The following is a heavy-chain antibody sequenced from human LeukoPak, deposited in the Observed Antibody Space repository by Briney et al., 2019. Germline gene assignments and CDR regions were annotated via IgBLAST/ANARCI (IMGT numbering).Heavy chain of an antibody. J-gene: IGHJ5*01. D-gene: IGHD6-13*01. Sequence: PSETLSLTCTVSGGSISSYYWSWIRQPPGKGLEWIGYIYYSGSTNYNPSLKSRVTISVDTSKNQFSLKLRSVTAADTAVYYCATMGGSSWYWFGYWGQGTLVTVSS. V-gene: IGHV4-59*01. CDR3: ATMGGSSWYWFGY. CDR2: IYYSGST. CDR1: GGSISSYY.